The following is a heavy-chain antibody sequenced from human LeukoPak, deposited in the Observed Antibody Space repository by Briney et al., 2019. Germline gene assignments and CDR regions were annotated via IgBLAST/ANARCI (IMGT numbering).Heavy chain of an antibody. CDR3: AGLFYSSRDAFDI. D-gene: IGHD6-13*01. J-gene: IGHJ3*02. Sequence: PSETLSLTCTVSGGSISSYYWSWIRQPPGNGLEWIGYIYYSGSTNYNPSLKSRVTISVDTSKNQFSLKLSSVTAADTAVYYCAGLFYSSRDAFDIWGQGTMVTVSS. V-gene: IGHV4-59*08. CDR2: IYYSGST. CDR1: GGSISSYY.